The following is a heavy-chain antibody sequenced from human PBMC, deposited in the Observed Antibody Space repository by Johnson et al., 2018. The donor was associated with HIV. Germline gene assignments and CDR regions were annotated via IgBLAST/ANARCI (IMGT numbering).Heavy chain of an antibody. V-gene: IGHV3-9*01. CDR2: ISWNSGSI. J-gene: IGHJ3*02. CDR1: GFTFDDYA. CDR3: ARSPGYSLLDAFDI. Sequence: VQLVESGGGLVQPGRSLRLSCAASGFTFDDYAMHWVRQAPGKGLEWVSGISWNSGSIGYADSVKGRFTISRDNAKNSLYLQMNSLRAEDTTVYYCARSPGYSLLDAFDIWGQGAMVTVTS. D-gene: IGHD1-26*01.